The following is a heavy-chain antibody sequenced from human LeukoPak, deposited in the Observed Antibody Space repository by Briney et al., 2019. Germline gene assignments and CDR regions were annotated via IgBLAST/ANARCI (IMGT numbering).Heavy chain of an antibody. D-gene: IGHD2-2*01. Sequence: GGSLRLSCAASGFSFSSYGMQWVRQAPGKGLEWVGVISFDGSNKFYGDSVKGRFTISRDNSNNTLYLQMNSLRPEDTALYYCAKGLVSAAKGSIGYWGQGTLVTVSS. CDR1: GFSFSSYG. J-gene: IGHJ4*02. CDR2: ISFDGSNK. V-gene: IGHV3-30*18. CDR3: AKGLVSAAKGSIGY.